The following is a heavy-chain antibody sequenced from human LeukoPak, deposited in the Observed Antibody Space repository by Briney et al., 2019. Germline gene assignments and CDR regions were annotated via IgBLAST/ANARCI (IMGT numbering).Heavy chain of an antibody. V-gene: IGHV3-21*01. D-gene: IGHD6-13*01. J-gene: IGHJ6*02. CDR2: ISSSSSYI. CDR3: ANAGRDSSSTISCGMDV. CDR1: GFTFSSYS. Sequence: GGPLRLSCAASGFTFSSYSMNWVRQAPGKGLEWVSSISSSSSYIYYADSVKGRFTISRDNAKNSLYLQMNSLRAEDTAVYYCANAGRDSSSTISCGMDVWGQGTTVTVSS.